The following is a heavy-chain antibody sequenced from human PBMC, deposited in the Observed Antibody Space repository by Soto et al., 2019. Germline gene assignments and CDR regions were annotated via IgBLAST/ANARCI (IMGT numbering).Heavy chain of an antibody. J-gene: IGHJ4*02. V-gene: IGHV3-23*01. CDR1: GFTFSNYA. D-gene: IGHD1-1*01. Sequence: PGGSLRLSCAASGFTFSNYAMSWVRQAPGKGLEWVSAISSSGDSPYYADSVKGRFTVSTDHSRDTLSLQMDSLTAEDTAVYYCARDWNAGIFDYWGQGTLVTVSS. CDR3: ARDWNAGIFDY. CDR2: ISSSGDSP.